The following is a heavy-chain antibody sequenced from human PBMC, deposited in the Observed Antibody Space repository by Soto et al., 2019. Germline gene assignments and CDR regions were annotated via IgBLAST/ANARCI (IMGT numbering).Heavy chain of an antibody. J-gene: IGHJ5*02. CDR1: GFTFSNAW. D-gene: IGHD2-21*02. CDR2: IKSKTDGGTT. V-gene: IGHV3-15*01. CDR3: PTDQSYCGGDCYP. Sequence: PGGSLRLSCAASGFTFSNAWMSWVRQAPGKGLGWVGRIKSKTDGGTTDYAAPVKGRFTISRDDSKNTLYLQMNSLKTEDTAVYYCPTDQSYCGGDCYPWGQGTLVTVSS.